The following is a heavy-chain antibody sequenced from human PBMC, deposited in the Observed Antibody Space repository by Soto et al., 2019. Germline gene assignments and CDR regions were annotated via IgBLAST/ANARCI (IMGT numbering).Heavy chain of an antibody. CDR3: ARAKWADRFAN. J-gene: IGHJ4*02. CDR1: GESLNYFY. Sequence: QVQLQQWGAGLLKPSETLSLTCAVYGESLNYFYWSWIRQAPGKVLEWIGEFYDGGSINYNPSLKSRVTVAADTTKNQFFMRVSYVTAADTVIYYCARAKWADRFANWGQGTLVTVSS. D-gene: IGHD1-26*01. CDR2: FYDGGSI. V-gene: IGHV4-34*01.